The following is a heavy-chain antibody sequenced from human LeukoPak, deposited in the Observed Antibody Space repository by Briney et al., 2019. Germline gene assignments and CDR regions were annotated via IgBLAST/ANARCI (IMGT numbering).Heavy chain of an antibody. D-gene: IGHD5-24*01. V-gene: IGHV4-39*07. CDR1: GGSIISSSYY. J-gene: IGHJ4*02. CDR3: ARGYPDMPTEYYFDY. CDR2: IDFSGGT. Sequence: SETLCLTCTVSGGSIISSSYYWGWVRHPPGNWLGCLVCIDFSGGTYYNPARKSRVTISVDTSKNKFSLKLSSVTAAGTAVYYSARGYPDMPTEYYFDYWGQGTLVTVSS.